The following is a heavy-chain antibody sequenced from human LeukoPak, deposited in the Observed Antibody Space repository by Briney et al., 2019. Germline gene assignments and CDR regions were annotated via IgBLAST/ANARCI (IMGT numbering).Heavy chain of an antibody. V-gene: IGHV3-11*04. CDR1: GFTFSDYY. CDR2: ISSGGSTI. CDR3: ARDSMVRGVIPFDY. J-gene: IGHJ4*02. Sequence: GGSLRLSCAVSGFTFSDYYMSWIRQAPGKGLEWVSYISSGGSTISHADSVKGRFTISRDNAKNSLYLQMNSLRAEDTAVYYCARDSMVRGVIPFDYWGQGTLVTVSS. D-gene: IGHD3-10*01.